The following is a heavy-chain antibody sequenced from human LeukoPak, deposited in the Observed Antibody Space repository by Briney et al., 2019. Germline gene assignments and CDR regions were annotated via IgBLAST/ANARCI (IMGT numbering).Heavy chain of an antibody. CDR3: ARSLIPPTYSGNYIFQYYGMDV. D-gene: IGHD1-26*01. V-gene: IGHV3-66*01. J-gene: IGHJ6*02. CDR2: IYSDGST. Sequence: GGSLRLSCAVSGFTVSSNYMSWVRQAPGKGLEWISVIYSDGSTSYADSVRGRFTISRDNSKNTLFLQMNSLRAEDTAVYYCARSLIPPTYSGNYIFQYYGMDVWGQGTTVTVSS. CDR1: GFTVSSNY.